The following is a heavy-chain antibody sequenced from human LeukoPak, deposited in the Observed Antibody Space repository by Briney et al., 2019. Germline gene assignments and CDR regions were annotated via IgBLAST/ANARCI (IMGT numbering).Heavy chain of an antibody. V-gene: IGHV4-59*01. CDR3: ARVAPVFCSGGSCYWPYYHMDV. CDR1: GGSIRSYY. D-gene: IGHD2-15*01. Sequence: KPSETLSLTCTVSGGSIRSYYWSWIRQPPGKGLEWIGYIYYSGSTNYNPSLKSRVTISVDTSKNQFSLKLSSVTAADTAVYYCARVAPVFCSGGSCYWPYYHMDVWGKGTTVTVSS. J-gene: IGHJ6*03. CDR2: IYYSGST.